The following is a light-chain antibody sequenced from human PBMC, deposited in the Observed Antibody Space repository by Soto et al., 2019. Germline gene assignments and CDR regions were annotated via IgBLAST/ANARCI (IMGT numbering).Light chain of an antibody. CDR3: QQRSNWPPFT. CDR2: DAS. Sequence: DIVLTQSPATLSLSPGERANLSCRASQSVSSYLAWYQQKPGQAPRLLIYDASNRATDIPARFSGSGSGTDFTPTISSLEPEDFAVYYCQQRSNWPPFTFGQGTRLEIK. V-gene: IGKV3-11*01. J-gene: IGKJ5*01. CDR1: QSVSSY.